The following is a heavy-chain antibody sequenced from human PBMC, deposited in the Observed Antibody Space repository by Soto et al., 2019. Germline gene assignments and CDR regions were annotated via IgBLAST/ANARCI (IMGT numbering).Heavy chain of an antibody. CDR2: IYHSGST. Sequence: QVQLQESGPGLVKPSGTLSLTCAVSGGSISSSNWWSWVRQPPGKGLEWIGEIYHSGSTNYNPSLKSRVTXLVXKXTNQFSLKLSSVTAADTAVYYCARQDCSGGSCYPGYWGQGTLVTVSS. J-gene: IGHJ4*02. CDR1: GGSISSSNW. CDR3: ARQDCSGGSCYPGY. D-gene: IGHD2-15*01. V-gene: IGHV4-4*02.